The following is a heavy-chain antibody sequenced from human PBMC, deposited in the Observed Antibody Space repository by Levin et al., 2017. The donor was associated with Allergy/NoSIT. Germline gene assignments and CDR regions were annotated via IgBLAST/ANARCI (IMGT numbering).Heavy chain of an antibody. D-gene: IGHD5-18*01. CDR2: IYHSGNT. CDR3: ARGGIQLWFDY. V-gene: IGHV4-31*03. J-gene: IGHJ4*02. CDR1: GGSMRISAYY. Sequence: SETLSLTCTVSGGSMRISAYYWSWVRQLPGKGLEWIGYIYHSGNTYYNPSLRSRVTISVDTSKKQFSLRLSAVTAADTAVYYCARGGIQLWFDYWGQGTLVTVSS.